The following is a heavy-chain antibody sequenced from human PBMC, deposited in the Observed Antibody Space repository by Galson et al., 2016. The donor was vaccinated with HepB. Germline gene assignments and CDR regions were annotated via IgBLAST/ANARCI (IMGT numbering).Heavy chain of an antibody. V-gene: IGHV3-23*01. CDR2: ITNSGGAT. D-gene: IGHD3-16*01. CDR1: GFSFSTSG. J-gene: IGHJ4*02. CDR3: GKHGGFDY. Sequence: SLRLSCAASGFSFSTSGMSWVRQTPGRGPEWVSGITNSGGATHYADSVKGRFTISRDNSKNTLYLYMNSLRAGDTAVYYCGKHGGFDYWGQGALVTVSS.